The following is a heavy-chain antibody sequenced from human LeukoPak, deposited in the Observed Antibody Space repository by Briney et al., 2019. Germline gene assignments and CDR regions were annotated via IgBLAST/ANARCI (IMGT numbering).Heavy chain of an antibody. CDR2: INAGNGNT. J-gene: IGHJ4*02. V-gene: IGHV1-3*01. CDR1: GYTFTSYA. CDR3: ARSPFEAPNDY. Sequence: ASVKCSCKASGYTFTSYAMHWTGHAPGQRLEWMGWINAGNGNTKYSQKCQGRVTITRDTSASTAYMELSSLRSEDTAVYYCARSPFEAPNDYWGQGTLVTVSS. D-gene: IGHD3-9*01.